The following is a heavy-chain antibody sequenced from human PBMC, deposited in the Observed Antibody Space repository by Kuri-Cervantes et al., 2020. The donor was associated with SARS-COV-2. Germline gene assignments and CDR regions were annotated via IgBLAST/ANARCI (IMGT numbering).Heavy chain of an antibody. CDR3: ARATSYCGGDCYIFDY. D-gene: IGHD2-21*01. J-gene: IGHJ4*02. CDR1: GDSISSYY. V-gene: IGHV4-59*01. CDR2: IFYSGST. Sequence: SETLSLTCTVSGDSISSYYWGWIRQPPGRGLEWIGYIFYSGSTNYNPSLKSRVTISVDTSNNQFSLRPNSVTAADTAVYYCARATSYCGGDCYIFDYWGQGTLVTVSS.